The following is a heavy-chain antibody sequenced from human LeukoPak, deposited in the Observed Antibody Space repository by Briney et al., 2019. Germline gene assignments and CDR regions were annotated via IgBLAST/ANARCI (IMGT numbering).Heavy chain of an antibody. CDR3: ARVFPDTAMVNLRNYYYYYMDV. CDR2: IYYSGST. Sequence: PSETLSLTCTVSGGSISSYYWSWIRQPPGKGLEWIGYIYYSGSTNYNPSLKSRVTMSVDTSKNQFSLKLSSVTAADTAVYYCARVFPDTAMVNLRNYYYYYMDVWGKGTTVTISS. V-gene: IGHV4-59*12. J-gene: IGHJ6*03. CDR1: GGSISSYY. D-gene: IGHD5-18*01.